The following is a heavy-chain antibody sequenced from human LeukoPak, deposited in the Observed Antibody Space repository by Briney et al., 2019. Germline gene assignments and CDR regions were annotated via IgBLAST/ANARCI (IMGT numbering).Heavy chain of an antibody. J-gene: IGHJ4*02. Sequence: ASVKVSCKASGGTFSSYAIGWVRQAPGQGLEWMGGIIPIFGTANYAQKFQGRVTITADESTSTAYMELSSLRSEDTAVYYCARGLTYYYGSGSSSFDYWGQGTLVTVSS. CDR2: IIPIFGTA. V-gene: IGHV1-69*13. CDR3: ARGLTYYYGSGSSSFDY. CDR1: GGTFSSYA. D-gene: IGHD3-10*01.